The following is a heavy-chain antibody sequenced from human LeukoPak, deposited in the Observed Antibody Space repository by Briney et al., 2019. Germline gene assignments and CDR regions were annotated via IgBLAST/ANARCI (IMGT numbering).Heavy chain of an antibody. CDR1: GGSFSGYY. D-gene: IGHD1-26*01. Sequence: PSETLSLTCAVYGGSFSGYYWSWIRQPPGKGLEWIGEINHSGSTNYNPSLKSRVTISVDTSKNQFSLKLSSVTAADTAVYYCARDISQWELLGGYYFDYWGQGTLVTVSP. CDR2: INHSGST. V-gene: IGHV4-34*01. CDR3: ARDISQWELLGGYYFDY. J-gene: IGHJ4*02.